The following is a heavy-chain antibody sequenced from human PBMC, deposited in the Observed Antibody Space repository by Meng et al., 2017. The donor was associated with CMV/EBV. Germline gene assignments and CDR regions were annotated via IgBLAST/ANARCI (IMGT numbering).Heavy chain of an antibody. J-gene: IGHJ6*02. CDR3: AKPIRFLEWLNGMDV. Sequence: GGSLRLSCAASGFTFSSYSMNWVRQAPGKGLEWVSSISSSSSYIYYADSVKGRFTISRDNAKNSLYLQMNSLRAEDTAVYYCAKPIRFLEWLNGMDVWGQGTTVTVSS. CDR1: GFTFSSYS. CDR2: ISSSSSYI. D-gene: IGHD3-3*01. V-gene: IGHV3-21*01.